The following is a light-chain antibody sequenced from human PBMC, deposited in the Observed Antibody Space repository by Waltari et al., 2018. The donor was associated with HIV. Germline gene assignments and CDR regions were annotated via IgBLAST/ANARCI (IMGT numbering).Light chain of an antibody. CDR3: QQYKSDYMYA. CDR2: KAS. Sequence: DIQVTQSHSTLFASVGDRTTITCRTTQSIYNWLAWYQQKPGKAPKLLIYKASRLESGVPSRFSGGGSGTEFTLTISSLQPEDFATYYCQQYKSDYMYAFGLGTKLEIK. J-gene: IGKJ2*01. V-gene: IGKV1-5*03. CDR1: QSIYNW.